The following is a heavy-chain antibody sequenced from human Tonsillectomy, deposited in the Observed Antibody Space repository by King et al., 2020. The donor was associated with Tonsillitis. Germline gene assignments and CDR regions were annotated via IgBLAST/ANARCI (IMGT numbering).Heavy chain of an antibody. CDR2: INPSGGST. D-gene: IGHD1-26*01. V-gene: IGHV1-46*01. CDR1: RYTFTSYY. J-gene: IGHJ3*02. Sequence: QLVQSGAEVKKPGASVKVSCKASRYTFTSYYMHWVRQAPGQGLEWMGIINPSGGSTSYAQKFQGRVTMTRDTSTSTVYMELSSLRSEDTAVYYCARAVGASKRALSGKYAFDIWGQGRKVSVCS. CDR3: ARAVGASKRALSGKYAFDI.